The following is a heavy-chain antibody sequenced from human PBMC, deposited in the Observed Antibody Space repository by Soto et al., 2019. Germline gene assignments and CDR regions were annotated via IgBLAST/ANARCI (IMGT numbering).Heavy chain of an antibody. CDR1: GFTFSSYA. D-gene: IGHD3-9*01. CDR3: ARDSYYDTLTGRFDY. J-gene: IGHJ4*02. V-gene: IGHV3-30-3*01. CDR2: ISYDGSNK. Sequence: QVQLVESGGGVVQPGRSLRLSCAASGFTFSSYAMHWVRQAPGKGLEWVAVISYDGSNKYYADSVKGRFTISRDNSKNTLYLQMNSLRAEDTAVYYCARDSYYDTLTGRFDYWGQGTLVTVSS.